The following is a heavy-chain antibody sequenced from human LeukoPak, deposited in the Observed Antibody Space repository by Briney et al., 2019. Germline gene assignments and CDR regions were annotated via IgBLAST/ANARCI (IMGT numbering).Heavy chain of an antibody. CDR2: IKQDGSEK. CDR3: ARDFYYGSGSPYYFDY. CDR1: GFTFSSYW. D-gene: IGHD3-10*01. Sequence: GGSLRLSCAASGFTFSSYWMSWVRQAPGKGLEWVANIKQDGSEKYYVDSVKGRFTISRDNAKSSLYLQMNSLRAEDTAVYYCARDFYYGSGSPYYFDYWGQGTLVTVSS. J-gene: IGHJ4*02. V-gene: IGHV3-7*01.